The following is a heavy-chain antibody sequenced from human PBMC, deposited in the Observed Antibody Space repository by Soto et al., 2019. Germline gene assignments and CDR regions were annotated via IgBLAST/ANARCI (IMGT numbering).Heavy chain of an antibody. CDR2: ISSSGGST. J-gene: IGHJ4*02. D-gene: IGHD6-19*01. CDR1: GFTFSSYA. V-gene: IGHV3-23*01. CDR3: AKVGSSAWYHNSYFES. Sequence: PGGSLRLSCAASGFTFSSYAMTWVRQSPGKGLEWVSVISSSGGSTYSADSVKGRFTISRDNSKNTLYLQMNSLRAEDTAVYYCAKVGSSAWYHNSYFESWGQGTRVTVSS.